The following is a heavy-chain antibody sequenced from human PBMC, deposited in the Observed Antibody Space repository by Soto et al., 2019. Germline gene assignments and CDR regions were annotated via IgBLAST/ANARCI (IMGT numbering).Heavy chain of an antibody. Sequence: GGSLRLSCAASGFTFSTVWMSLVRKAPGKGLEWVGRIKSKTDGGTTDYAAHVKGRFTISRDDSKNTLYLQMNSLKTEDTAVYYCTTTVGAVAADYYYYYMDVWGKGTTVTVSS. CDR3: TTTVGAVAADYYYYYMDV. CDR2: IKSKTDGGTT. CDR1: GFTFSTVW. J-gene: IGHJ6*03. V-gene: IGHV3-15*01. D-gene: IGHD6-19*01.